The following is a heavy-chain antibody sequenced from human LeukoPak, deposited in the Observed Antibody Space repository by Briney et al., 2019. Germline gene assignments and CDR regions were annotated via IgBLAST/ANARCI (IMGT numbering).Heavy chain of an antibody. D-gene: IGHD1-1*01. Sequence: SETLSLTCTVSGGSISSSSYYWGWIRQPPGKGLEWIGSIYYSGSTYYNPSLKSRVTISVDTSKNQFSLQLSSVTAADTAVYYCARVLAGYYYYYYMDVWGKGTTVTVSS. V-gene: IGHV4-39*07. CDR3: ARVLAGYYYYYYMDV. CDR2: IYYSGST. CDR1: GGSISSSSYY. J-gene: IGHJ6*03.